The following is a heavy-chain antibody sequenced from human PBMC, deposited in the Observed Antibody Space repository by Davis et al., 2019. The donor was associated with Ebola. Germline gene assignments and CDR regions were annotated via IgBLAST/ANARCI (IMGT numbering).Heavy chain of an antibody. Sequence: AASVKVSCKASGYTFSSYDINWVRQATGQGLEWMGWMKPKNGNTGYAQKFQGRVTMTMNTSISTAYMELSSLRSEDTAVYYCARDIGEAECFHHWGQGTLVTVTS. CDR3: ARDIGEAECFHH. CDR2: MKPKNGNT. CDR1: GYTFSSYD. V-gene: IGHV1-8*01. J-gene: IGHJ1*01. D-gene: IGHD2-15*01.